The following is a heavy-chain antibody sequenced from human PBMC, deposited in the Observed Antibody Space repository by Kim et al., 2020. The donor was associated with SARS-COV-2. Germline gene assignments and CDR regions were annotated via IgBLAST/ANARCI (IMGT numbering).Heavy chain of an antibody. V-gene: IGHV2-70*11. CDR2: IDWDDDK. D-gene: IGHD6-19*01. J-gene: IGHJ6*02. Sequence: SGPTLVNPTQTLTLTCTFSGFSLSTSGMCVSWIRQPPGKALEWLARIDWDDDKYYITSLKTRLTISKDTSKNQVVLTMTNMDPVDTATYYCARISVAVAGNYYYGMDVWGQGTTVTVSS. CDR1: GFSLSTSGMC. CDR3: ARISVAVAGNYYYGMDV.